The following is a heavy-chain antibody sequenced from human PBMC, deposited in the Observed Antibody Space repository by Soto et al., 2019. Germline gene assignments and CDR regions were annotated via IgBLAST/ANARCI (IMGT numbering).Heavy chain of an antibody. J-gene: IGHJ4*02. CDR1: GGTFSSYA. D-gene: IGHD3-22*01. CDR2: IIPIFGTA. Sequence: ASVKVSCKASGGTFSSYAISWVRQAPGQGLEWMGGIIPIFGTANYAQKFQGRVTITADESTSTAYMELSSLRSEDTAVYYCARMTGDYYDSPFDYWGQGTLVTVS. CDR3: ARMTGDYYDSPFDY. V-gene: IGHV1-69*13.